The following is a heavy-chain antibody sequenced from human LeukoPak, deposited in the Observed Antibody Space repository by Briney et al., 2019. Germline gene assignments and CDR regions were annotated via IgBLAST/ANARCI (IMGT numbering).Heavy chain of an antibody. J-gene: IGHJ3*02. V-gene: IGHV3-7*01. CDR1: GFSFTRYW. CDR2: IKEDGSEQ. CDR3: VRDRTPAYYSGSSGYCDAYDI. Sequence: SGGSLRLSCTASGFSFTRYWMSWVRQAPGKGPEWVANIKEDGSEQFYGDSVKGRFTISRDNAKNSLYLQMNSLRVEDTAVYHCVRDRTPAYYSGSSGYCDAYDIWGQGRMVTVS. D-gene: IGHD3-22*01.